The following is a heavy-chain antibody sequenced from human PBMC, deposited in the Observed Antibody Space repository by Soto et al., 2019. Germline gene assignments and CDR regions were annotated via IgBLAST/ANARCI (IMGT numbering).Heavy chain of an antibody. Sequence: ASVKVSCKASGYTFTSYYMHWVRQAPGQGLEWMGIINPSGGSTSYAQKFQGRVTITGDKSTSTVYMELSSLRSEDTAVYYCARDAWVVPAAIRGPRETNWFDPWGQGALVTVSS. D-gene: IGHD2-2*01. CDR2: INPSGGST. V-gene: IGHV1-46*01. CDR3: ARDAWVVPAAIRGPRETNWFDP. J-gene: IGHJ5*02. CDR1: GYTFTSYY.